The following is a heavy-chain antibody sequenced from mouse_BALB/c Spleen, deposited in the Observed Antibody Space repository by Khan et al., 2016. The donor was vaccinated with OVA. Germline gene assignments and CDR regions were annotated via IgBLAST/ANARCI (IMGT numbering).Heavy chain of an antibody. CDR1: GFTFSSYT. V-gene: IGHV5-9*03. D-gene: IGHD2-1*01. J-gene: IGHJ3*01. Sequence: EVELVESGGGLVKPGGSLKLSCAASGFTFSSYTMSWIRQTPEKRLEWVATIGSGGDNTYYPDSVKGRFTISRDNAKNNLYLQMSILRSEDTALYYCARSNYGNFAYWGQGTLVTVSA. CDR3: ARSNYGNFAY. CDR2: IGSGGDNT.